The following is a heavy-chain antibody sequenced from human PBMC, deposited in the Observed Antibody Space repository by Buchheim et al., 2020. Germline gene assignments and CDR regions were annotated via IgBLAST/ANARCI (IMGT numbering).Heavy chain of an antibody. CDR1: GFTFSSYA. CDR2: ISGRGGST. J-gene: IGHJ2*01. CDR3: AKLVYCSGGSCPARKTLVWYFDL. V-gene: IGHV3-23*01. D-gene: IGHD2-15*01. Sequence: EVQLLESGGGLVQPGGSLRLSCAASGFTFSSYAMSWVRQAPGKGLEWVSAISGRGGSTYYADSVKGRFTISRDNSKNTLYLQMNSLRAEDTAVYYCAKLVYCSGGSCPARKTLVWYFDLWGRGTL.